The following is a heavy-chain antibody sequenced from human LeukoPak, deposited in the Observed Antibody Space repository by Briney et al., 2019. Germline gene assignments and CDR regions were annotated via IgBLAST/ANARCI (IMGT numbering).Heavy chain of an antibody. CDR3: ARANNYYDSSGLGVDY. Sequence: GASVKVSCKASGYTFTSYGISWVRQATGQGLEWMGWMNPNSGNTGYAQKFQGRVTMTRNTSISTAYMELSSLRSEDTAVYYCARANNYYDSSGLGVDYWGQGTLVTVSS. CDR1: GYTFTSYG. CDR2: MNPNSGNT. V-gene: IGHV1-8*02. J-gene: IGHJ4*02. D-gene: IGHD3-22*01.